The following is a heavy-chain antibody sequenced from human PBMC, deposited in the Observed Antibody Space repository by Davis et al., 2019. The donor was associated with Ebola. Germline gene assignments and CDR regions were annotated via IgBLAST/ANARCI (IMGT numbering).Heavy chain of an antibody. CDR3: ARPAGDYGSFYYYGMDV. D-gene: IGHD4-17*01. V-gene: IGHV3-33*08. J-gene: IGHJ6*02. CDR1: GFTFSSYG. Sequence: GGSLRLSCAASGFTFSSYGMHWVRQAPGKGLEWVAVIWYDGSNKYYADSVKGRFTISRDNSKNTLYLQMNSLRAEDTAVYYCARPAGDYGSFYYYGMDVWGQGTTVTVSS. CDR2: IWYDGSNK.